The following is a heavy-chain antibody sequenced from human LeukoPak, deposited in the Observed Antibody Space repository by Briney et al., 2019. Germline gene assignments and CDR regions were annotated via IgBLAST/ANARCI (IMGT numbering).Heavy chain of an antibody. D-gene: IGHD6-19*01. Sequence: PGGSLRLSCEASGFTFSSYGMHWVRQAPGKGLERVAGIWNDGNDKYYADSVKGRFIISRDNSKNTLYLQMNSLRAEDTAVYYCAKRHSSGFVYWGQGTLVTVSS. CDR1: GFTFSSYG. CDR3: AKRHSSGFVY. CDR2: IWNDGNDK. J-gene: IGHJ4*02. V-gene: IGHV3-33*06.